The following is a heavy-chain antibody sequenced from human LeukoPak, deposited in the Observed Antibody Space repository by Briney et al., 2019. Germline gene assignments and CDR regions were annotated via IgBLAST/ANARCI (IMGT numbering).Heavy chain of an antibody. CDR3: ARGYCSSSSCYSGYYYGLDV. CDR1: GFTVSSNY. V-gene: IGHV3-66*01. J-gene: IGHJ6*02. CDR2: VYIGSGATK. Sequence: GGSLRLSCVASGFTVSSNYITWVRLAPGRGLEWVSVVYIGSGATKHYADSVNGRFTISRDNSRNTVYLQMNSLRGEDTATYYCARGYCSSSSCYSGYYYGLDVWGQGTTVTVSS. D-gene: IGHD2-2*01.